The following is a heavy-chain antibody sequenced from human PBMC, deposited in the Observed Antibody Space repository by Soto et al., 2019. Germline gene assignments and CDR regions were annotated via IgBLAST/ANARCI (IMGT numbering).Heavy chain of an antibody. CDR3: ARHRITGTPDAFDI. J-gene: IGHJ3*02. Sequence: PGESLKISCNGSGYSFTSYWVVWVRQMPGKGLEWMGILYPGDSDTRYSPSFQGQVTISADKSISTAYLQWSSLKASDTAIYYCARHRITGTPDAFDIWGQGTMVTVSS. CDR1: GYSFTSYW. V-gene: IGHV5-51*01. CDR2: LYPGDSDT. D-gene: IGHD1-7*01.